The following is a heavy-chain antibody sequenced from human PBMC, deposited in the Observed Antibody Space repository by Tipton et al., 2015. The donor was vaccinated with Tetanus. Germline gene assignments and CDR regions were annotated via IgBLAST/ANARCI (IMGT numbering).Heavy chain of an antibody. CDR2: LSGSGDYT. CDR3: AKGAFGDFYYYGMDV. J-gene: IGHJ6*02. Sequence: SLRLSCVVSGFTFNTYAMNWVRRAPGKGLEWVSGLSGSGDYTYYADSVEGRSTISRDNSKNTLYLQMNSLRAEDTAVYYCAKGAFGDFYYYGMDVWGQGTTVTVSS. CDR1: GFTFNTYA. V-gene: IGHV3-23*01. D-gene: IGHD3-16*01.